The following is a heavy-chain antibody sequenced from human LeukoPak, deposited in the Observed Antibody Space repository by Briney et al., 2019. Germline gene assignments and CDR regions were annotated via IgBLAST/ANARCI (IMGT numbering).Heavy chain of an antibody. CDR3: ARSPGAAAGAGWRNWFDP. CDR2: IYPGDSDI. J-gene: IGHJ5*02. D-gene: IGHD6-13*01. V-gene: IGHV5-51*01. Sequence: GESLQISCQGSGYSFTSYRIGWVRQMPGKGLEWMGIIYPGDSDIRYSPSFQGQVTISADKSISTAYLQWSSLKASDTAMYYCARSPGAAAGAGWRNWFDPWGQGTLVTVSS. CDR1: GYSFTSYR.